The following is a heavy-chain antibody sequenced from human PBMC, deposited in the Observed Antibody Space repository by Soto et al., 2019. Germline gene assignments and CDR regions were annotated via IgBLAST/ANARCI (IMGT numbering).Heavy chain of an antibody. V-gene: IGHV4-34*01. CDR3: ASARIVVVPAAMDWFDP. J-gene: IGHJ5*02. D-gene: IGHD2-2*01. CDR1: GGSFSGYY. Sequence: SETLSLTCAVYGGSFSGYYWSWIRQPPGKGLEWIGEINHSGSTNYNPSLKSRVTISVDTSKNQFSLKLSSVTAADTAVYYCASARIVVVPAAMDWFDPWGQGTLVTVSS. CDR2: INHSGST.